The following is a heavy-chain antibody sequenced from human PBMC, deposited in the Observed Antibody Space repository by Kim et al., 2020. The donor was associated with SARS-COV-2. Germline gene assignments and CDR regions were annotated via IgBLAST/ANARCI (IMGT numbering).Heavy chain of an antibody. D-gene: IGHD6-13*01. V-gene: IGHV3-23*01. CDR3: AKDREMGSSWDLLYYYYGMDV. CDR2: ISVSGGNT. J-gene: IGHJ6*02. Sequence: GGSLRLSCAASGFTFSSYAMTWVRQAPGKGLEWVSRISVSGGNTYYADSVKGRFTISRDNSKNTLYLQMNSLRAEDTAVYYCAKDREMGSSWDLLYYYYGMDVWGQGTTVTVSS. CDR1: GFTFSSYA.